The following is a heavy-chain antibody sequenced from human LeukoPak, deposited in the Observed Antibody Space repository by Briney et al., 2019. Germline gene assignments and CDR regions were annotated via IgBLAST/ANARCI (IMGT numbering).Heavy chain of an antibody. J-gene: IGHJ6*03. Sequence: SETLSLTCTVSGGSISSYYWSWIRQPAGEGLEWIGRIYTSGSTDYNPSLKSRVTMSVDTSKNQFSLKLSSVTAADTAVYYCARDLVQQRLRYYYYMDVWGKGTTVTVSS. CDR3: ARDLVQQRLRYYYYMDV. D-gene: IGHD6-13*01. CDR2: IYTSGST. CDR1: GGSISSYY. V-gene: IGHV4-4*07.